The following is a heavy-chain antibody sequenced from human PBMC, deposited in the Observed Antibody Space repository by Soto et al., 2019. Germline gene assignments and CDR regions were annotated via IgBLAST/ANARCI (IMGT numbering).Heavy chain of an antibody. CDR2: MNPNTGNT. V-gene: IGHV1-8*01. CDR1: GYTFTSYD. Sequence: ASVKVSCKASGYTFTSYDINGVRQATGQGLEWMGWMNPNTGNTGYAQTLQGRVTMTRDTSISTAYMELSSLRSDDTAIYYCARSDGYNVEYWGRGTLVTVSS. D-gene: IGHD5-12*01. J-gene: IGHJ4*02. CDR3: ARSDGYNVEY.